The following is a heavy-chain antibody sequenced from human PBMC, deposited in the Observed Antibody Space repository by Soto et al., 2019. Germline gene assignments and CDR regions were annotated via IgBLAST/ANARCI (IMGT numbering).Heavy chain of an antibody. V-gene: IGHV4-59*01. D-gene: IGHD3-3*01. CDR1: GGSISSYY. CDR3: ARGGITIFGVVIPPYYYYGMDV. J-gene: IGHJ6*02. Sequence: QVQLQESGPGLVKPSETLSLTCTVSGGSISSYYWSWIRQPPGKGLEWIGYIYFSGSTNYNPSLKSRVTISVDTSKNQFSLKLSSVTAADTAVYYCARGGITIFGVVIPPYYYYGMDVWGQGTTVTVSS. CDR2: IYFSGST.